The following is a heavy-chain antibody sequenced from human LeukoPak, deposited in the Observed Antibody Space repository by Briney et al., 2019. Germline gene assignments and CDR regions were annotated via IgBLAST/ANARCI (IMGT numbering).Heavy chain of an antibody. V-gene: IGHV3-33*08. CDR3: ATYPEYYYDSSGSPNDAFDI. J-gene: IGHJ3*02. D-gene: IGHD3-22*01. Sequence: GRSLRLSCAASGFTFSNYNMNWVRQAPGKGLEWVAVIWYDGSNKYYADSVKGRFTISRDNSKNTLYLQMNSLRAEDTAVYYCATYPEYYYDSSGSPNDAFDIWGQGTMVTVSS. CDR2: IWYDGSNK. CDR1: GFTFSNYN.